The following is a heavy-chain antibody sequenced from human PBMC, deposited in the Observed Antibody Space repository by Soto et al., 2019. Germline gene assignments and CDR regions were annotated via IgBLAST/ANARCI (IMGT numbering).Heavy chain of an antibody. CDR1: GDSVSSDNYY. V-gene: IGHV4-61*01. Sequence: PSETLSLTCTVSGDSVSSDNYYWTWIRQPPGKGLEWIGYIYSSGSTNCNPSLKSRVTISLDTSSNQFSLKLTSVTAADTAVYYCARDIRGYSRAFDYWGQGTLVTVSS. CDR2: IYSSGST. CDR3: ARDIRGYSRAFDY. D-gene: IGHD5-18*01. J-gene: IGHJ4*02.